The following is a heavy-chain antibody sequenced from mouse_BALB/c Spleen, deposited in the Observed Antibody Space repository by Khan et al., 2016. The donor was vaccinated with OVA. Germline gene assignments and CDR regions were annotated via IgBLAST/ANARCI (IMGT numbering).Heavy chain of an antibody. D-gene: IGHD2-14*01. J-gene: IGHJ4*01. CDR3: ARGGAAYYRNDGSAMEY. CDR1: GYTFTTAG. CDR2: INTHSGVP. V-gene: IGHV9-4*02. Sequence: QIQLVQSGPELKKPGETVRISCKASGYTFTTAGIQWVPKMPGKGLKWIGWINTHSGVPKYAEDFKGRFAFSLEISVNIAYLLITNLKNEDTATYFCARGGAAYYRNDGSAMEYWGQGTSVTVSS.